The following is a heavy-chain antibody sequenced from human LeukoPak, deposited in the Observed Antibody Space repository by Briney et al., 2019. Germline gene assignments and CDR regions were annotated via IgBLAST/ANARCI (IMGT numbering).Heavy chain of an antibody. V-gene: IGHV1-2*02. Sequence: ASVNVSCKASGYTFTGYYMHWVRQAPGQGLEWMGWINPNSGGTNYAQKFQGRVTMTRDTSISTAYMELSRLRSDDTAVYYCARAPARYCSGGSCYSKDWFDPWGQGTLVTVSS. CDR1: GYTFTGYY. CDR2: INPNSGGT. CDR3: ARAPARYCSGGSCYSKDWFDP. D-gene: IGHD2-15*01. J-gene: IGHJ5*02.